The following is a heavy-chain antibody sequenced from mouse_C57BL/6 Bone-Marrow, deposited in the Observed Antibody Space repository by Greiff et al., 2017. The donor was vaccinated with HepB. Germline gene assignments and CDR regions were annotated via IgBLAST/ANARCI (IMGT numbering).Heavy chain of an antibody. Sequence: QVQLQQSGAELVKPGASVKLSCKASGYTFPEYTIHWVKQRSGQGLEWIGWFYPGSGSIKYNEKFKDKATLTADKSSSTVYMELRRLTSEDSAVYFCSRDEDVVDYYGSSWFAYWGQGTLVTVSA. J-gene: IGHJ3*01. CDR2: FYPGSGSI. CDR1: GYTFPEYT. D-gene: IGHD1-1*01. V-gene: IGHV1-62-2*01. CDR3: SRDEDVVDYYGSSWFAY.